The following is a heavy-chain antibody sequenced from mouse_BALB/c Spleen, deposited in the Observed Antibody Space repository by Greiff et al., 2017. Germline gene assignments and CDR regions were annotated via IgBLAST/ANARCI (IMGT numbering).Heavy chain of an antibody. Sequence: QVQLQQSGAELAKPGASVKMSCKASGYTFTSYWMHWVKQRPGQGLEWIGYINPITGYTEYNQKFKDKATLTADKSSSTAYMQLSSLTSEDSAVYYCARGLPFFAYWGQGTLVTVSA. CDR2: INPITGYT. CDR3: ARGLPFFAY. D-gene: IGHD3-1*01. CDR1: GYTFTSYW. V-gene: IGHV1-7*01. J-gene: IGHJ3*01.